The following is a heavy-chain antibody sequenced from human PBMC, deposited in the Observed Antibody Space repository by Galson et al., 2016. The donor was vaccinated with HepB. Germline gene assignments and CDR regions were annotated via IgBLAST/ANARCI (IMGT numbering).Heavy chain of an antibody. D-gene: IGHD6-13*01. J-gene: IGHJ5*02. Sequence: SLRLSCAASGFTFSNHTINWVRQAPGKGLEWVSSISSSGSFIYFAASVKGRFTISRDNAKNSLYLQMDSLRVEDTAVYYCARQVSSGWYRNWFDPWGQGTLVSVSS. CDR3: ARQVSSGWYRNWFDP. V-gene: IGHV3-21*01. CDR1: GFTFSNHT. CDR2: ISSSGSFI.